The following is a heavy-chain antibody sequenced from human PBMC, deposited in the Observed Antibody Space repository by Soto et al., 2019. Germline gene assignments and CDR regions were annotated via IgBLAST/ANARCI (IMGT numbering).Heavy chain of an antibody. CDR2: INHSGST. CDR1: GGSFSGYY. J-gene: IGHJ3*02. CDR3: AITYYYDSSGYYEVDI. V-gene: IGHV4-34*01. Sequence: SETLSLTCAFYGGSFSGYYWSLIRQPPGKGLEWIGEINHSGSTNYNPSLKSRVTISVDTSKNQFSLKLSSVTAADTAVYYCAITYYYDSSGYYEVDIWGQGTMVTVSS. D-gene: IGHD3-22*01.